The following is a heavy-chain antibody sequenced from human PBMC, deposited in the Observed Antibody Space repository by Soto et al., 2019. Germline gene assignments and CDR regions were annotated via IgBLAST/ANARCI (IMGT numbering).Heavy chain of an antibody. D-gene: IGHD2-15*01. V-gene: IGHV1-18*01. J-gene: IGHJ4*02. CDR2: ISAYNGNT. CDR1: GYTFTSYG. Sequence: QVQLVQSGAEVKKPGASVKVSCKASGYTFTSYGISWVRQAPGQGLEWMGWISAYNGNTNYAQNLQGRVTMTTDTPARKLYMELRSLRSETTVVYSGTRDLTPSDYWGQGPLVTVSS. CDR3: TRDLTPSDY.